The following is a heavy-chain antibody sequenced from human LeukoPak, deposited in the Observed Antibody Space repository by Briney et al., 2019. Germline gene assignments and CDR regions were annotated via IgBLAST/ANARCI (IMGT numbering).Heavy chain of an antibody. J-gene: IGHJ4*02. CDR3: ATTYYYDSSGYYRDY. Sequence: SQTLSLTCTASGGSISSGSYYWSWIRQPAGKGLEWIGRIYTSGSTNYNPSLKSRVTISVDTSKNQFSLKLSSVTAADTTVYYCATTYYYDSSGYYRDYWGQGTLVTVSS. CDR2: IYTSGST. D-gene: IGHD3-22*01. V-gene: IGHV4-61*02. CDR1: GGSISSGSYY.